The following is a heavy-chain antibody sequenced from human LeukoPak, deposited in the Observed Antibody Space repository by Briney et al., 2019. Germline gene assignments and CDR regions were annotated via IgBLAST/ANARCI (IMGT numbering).Heavy chain of an antibody. Sequence: GGSLRLSCAASGVTFSSYWMHWVRQAPGKGLEWVSRINSDGSSTSYADSVKGRVTISRDKAKNTLYLQMNSLRAEDTAVYYCARVVVDTAMVFDYWGQGTLVTVSS. CDR2: INSDGSST. CDR3: ARVVVDTAMVFDY. J-gene: IGHJ4*02. D-gene: IGHD5-18*01. V-gene: IGHV3-74*01. CDR1: GVTFSSYW.